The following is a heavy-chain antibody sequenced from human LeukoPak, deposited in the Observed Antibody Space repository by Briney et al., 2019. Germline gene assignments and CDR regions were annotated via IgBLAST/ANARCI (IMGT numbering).Heavy chain of an antibody. Sequence: PGGSLRLSCAASGFTFSSYSMSWVRQAPGKGLEWVAAISGSGGSTYYAASVKGRFTISRDNSKNTLYLQMNSLRAEDTAVYYCEKDFGGHFDYWGEGTLVTVSS. CDR3: EKDFGGHFDY. D-gene: IGHD3-10*01. CDR1: GFTFSSYS. V-gene: IGHV3-23*01. J-gene: IGHJ4*02. CDR2: ISGSGGST.